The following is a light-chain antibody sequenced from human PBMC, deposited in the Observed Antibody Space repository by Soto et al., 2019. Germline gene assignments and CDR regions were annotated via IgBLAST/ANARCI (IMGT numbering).Light chain of an antibody. J-gene: IGKJ1*01. Sequence: DIPMTQSPSTLSASVGDRVTITCRASQSISSWLAWYQQKPGKAPKLLIYKASSLESGVPSRFSGSGSGTEFTLTISSLQPDDLATYYGQQYNSYRRTFGQGTKVEIK. CDR2: KAS. CDR1: QSISSW. CDR3: QQYNSYRRT. V-gene: IGKV1-5*03.